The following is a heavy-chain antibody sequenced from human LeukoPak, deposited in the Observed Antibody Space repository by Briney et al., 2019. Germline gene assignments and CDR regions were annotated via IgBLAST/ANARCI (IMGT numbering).Heavy chain of an antibody. D-gene: IGHD3-22*01. CDR3: AKDTGLDYYDSWVDY. Sequence: PGRSLRLSCAASGFTFDDYAMPWVRQAPGKGLEWVSGISWNSGNIGYADSVKGRFTISRDNAKNSLYLQMNSLRPEDTVLYYCAKDTGLDYYDSWVDYWGQGTLVTVSS. V-gene: IGHV3-9*01. CDR1: GFTFDDYA. J-gene: IGHJ4*02. CDR2: ISWNSGNI.